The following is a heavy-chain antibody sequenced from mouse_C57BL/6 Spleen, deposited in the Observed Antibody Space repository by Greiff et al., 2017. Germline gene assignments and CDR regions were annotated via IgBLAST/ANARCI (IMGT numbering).Heavy chain of an antibody. J-gene: IGHJ1*03. CDR2: ILPGSGST. CDR3: ARVYDGSSQGYFDV. Sequence: QVQLQQSGAELMKPGASVKLSCKATGYTFTGYWIEWVKQRPGHGLEWIGEILPGSGSTNYNEKFKGKATFTADTSSNTAYMQLSSLTTEDSAIYYCARVYDGSSQGYFDVWGTGTTVTVSS. D-gene: IGHD1-1*01. V-gene: IGHV1-9*01. CDR1: GYTFTGYW.